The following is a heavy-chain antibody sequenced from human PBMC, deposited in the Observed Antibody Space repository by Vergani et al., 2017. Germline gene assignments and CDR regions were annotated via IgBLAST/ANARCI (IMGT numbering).Heavy chain of an antibody. CDR1: GFIFDDYA. J-gene: IGHJ4*02. Sequence: EVQLVESGGGLVQPGRSLRLSCVASGFIFDDYAMHWVRQAPGKGLEWVSGLSWNSGSFGYADSVKGRFPISRDNAKNSLFLQMNSLRAEDTALYYCAKDMGLYYYGSGSPHAIDYWGQGTLVTVSS. D-gene: IGHD3-10*01. CDR3: AKDMGLYYYGSGSPHAIDY. CDR2: LSWNSGSF. V-gene: IGHV3-9*01.